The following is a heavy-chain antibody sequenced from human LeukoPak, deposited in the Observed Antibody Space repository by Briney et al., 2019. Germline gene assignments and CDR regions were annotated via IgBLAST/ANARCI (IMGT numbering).Heavy chain of an antibody. V-gene: IGHV3-7*01. J-gene: IGHJ6*03. CDR2: IKKDGSEK. D-gene: IGHD6-19*01. Sequence: GGSLRLSSAASGFTLSSYWMGWVPQAPGKGREGVANIKKDGSEKYYVDSVKGRFTISRDNAKNSLYLQMHSLRAEDTAVYYCARAGKTDSSGWYSYYYYYMDVWGKGTTVTVSS. CDR3: ARAGKTDSSGWYSYYYYYMDV. CDR1: GFTLSSYW.